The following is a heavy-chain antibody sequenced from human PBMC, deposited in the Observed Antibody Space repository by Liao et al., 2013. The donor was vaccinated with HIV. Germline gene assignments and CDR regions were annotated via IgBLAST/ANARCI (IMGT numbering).Heavy chain of an antibody. J-gene: IGHJ6*03. CDR3: ARSPAPYGDYRHYYYYYMDV. Sequence: QVQLQESGPGLVKPSETLSLTCTVSGGSISSYYWSWIRQPPGKGLEWIGYIYYSGSTNYNPSLKSRVTISVDTSKNQFSLKLSSVTAADTAVYYCARSPAPYGDYRHYYYYYMDVWGKGTTVTVSS. V-gene: IGHV4-59*01. D-gene: IGHD4-17*01. CDR2: IYYSGST. CDR1: GGSISSYY.